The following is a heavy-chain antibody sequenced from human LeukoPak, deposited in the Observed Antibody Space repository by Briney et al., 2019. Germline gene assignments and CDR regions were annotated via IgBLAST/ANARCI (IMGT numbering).Heavy chain of an antibody. D-gene: IGHD1-26*01. CDR3: VTEVSGSFPT. V-gene: IGHV3-23*01. CDR2: MSSSDDGR. Sequence: GGSLRLSCATSGFSFSSYAMSWVRQAPGKGLEWVSAMSSSDDGRYYAASVRGRFTISRDTSRSTLYLQMNSLRAEDTAVYYCVTEVSGSFPTWGQGTLVTVSS. J-gene: IGHJ4*02. CDR1: GFSFSSYA.